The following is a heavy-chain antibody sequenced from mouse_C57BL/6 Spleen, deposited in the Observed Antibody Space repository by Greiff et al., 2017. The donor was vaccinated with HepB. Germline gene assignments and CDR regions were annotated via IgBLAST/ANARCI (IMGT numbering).Heavy chain of an antibody. CDR1: GYTFTSYW. D-gene: IGHD2-9*01. J-gene: IGHJ4*01. Sequence: QVQLQQPRAELVKPGASVKLSCKASGYTFTSYWMHWVKQRPGQGLEWIGMIHPNSGSNNYNEKFKSKATLTVDKSSSTAYMQLSSLTSEDSAVYYCARSFYGYDEGDYYAMDYWGQGTSVTVSS. CDR2: IHPNSGSN. V-gene: IGHV1-64*01. CDR3: ARSFYGYDEGDYYAMDY.